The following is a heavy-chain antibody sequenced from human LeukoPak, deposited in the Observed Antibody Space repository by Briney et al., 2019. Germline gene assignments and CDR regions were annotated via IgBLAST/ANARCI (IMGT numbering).Heavy chain of an antibody. V-gene: IGHV3-30*18. J-gene: IGHJ5*02. Sequence: GRSLRLSCAASGFTFSSYGIHWVRQAPGKGLEWVAVISHDGSNTDYADSVKGRFTVARDNSKNTLYLQTNSLRVEDTAVYYCAKAGFYYDSSAFDPWGQGTLVTVSS. CDR1: GFTFSSYG. D-gene: IGHD3-22*01. CDR3: AKAGFYYDSSAFDP. CDR2: ISHDGSNT.